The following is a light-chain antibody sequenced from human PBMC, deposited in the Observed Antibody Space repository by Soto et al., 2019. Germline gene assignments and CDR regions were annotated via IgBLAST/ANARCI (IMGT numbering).Light chain of an antibody. Sequence: DILLTQSPGTLSLSPGERASLSCRASQTLTSGYLAWYQQKPGQAPRLLIYGASKRATGIPDRFSGSGSGTHLTLTISRLEPADFAVYYCQQYGSAPYTFGQGTNLEIK. CDR3: QQYGSAPYT. V-gene: IGKV3-20*01. CDR2: GAS. CDR1: QTLTSGY. J-gene: IGKJ2*01.